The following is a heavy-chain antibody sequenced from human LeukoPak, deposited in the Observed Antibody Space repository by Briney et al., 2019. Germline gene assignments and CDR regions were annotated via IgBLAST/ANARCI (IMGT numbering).Heavy chain of an antibody. D-gene: IGHD3-16*02. Sequence: SETLSLTCTVSGGSISSSSYYWGWIRPPPGKGLEWIGSIYYSGSTYYNPSLKSRVTISVDTSKNQFSLKLSSVTAADTAVYYCARQYDYVWGSYRYAYYYYMDVWGKGTTVTVSS. CDR1: GGSISSSSYY. V-gene: IGHV4-39*01. J-gene: IGHJ6*03. CDR3: ARQYDYVWGSYRYAYYYYMDV. CDR2: IYYSGST.